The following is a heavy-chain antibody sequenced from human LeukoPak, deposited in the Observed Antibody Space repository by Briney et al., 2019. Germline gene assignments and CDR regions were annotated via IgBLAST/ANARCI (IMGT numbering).Heavy chain of an antibody. J-gene: IGHJ4*02. CDR1: GFTFSSYG. CDR3: ATGTRSNY. Sequence: RRSLRLSCAASGFTFSSYGMHWVRQAPGKGLEWVAVISYDGSNKYYADSVKGRFTISRDNSKNTLYLQMNSLRAEDTAVYYCATGTRSNYWGQGTLVTVSS. V-gene: IGHV3-30*03. CDR2: ISYDGSNK. D-gene: IGHD2-2*01.